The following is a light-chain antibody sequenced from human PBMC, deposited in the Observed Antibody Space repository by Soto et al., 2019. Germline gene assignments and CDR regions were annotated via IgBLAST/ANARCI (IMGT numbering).Light chain of an antibody. Sequence: EIVLTQSPGTLSLSPGERATLSCRASQSVSSNYLAWYQQRPGQAPRLLIYGASSRATGIPDRFSGSGSGTDFTLTISRLEPEDFAVYYCQQYGTSPITFGQGTRLEIK. CDR2: GAS. V-gene: IGKV3-20*01. CDR1: QSVSSNY. J-gene: IGKJ5*01. CDR3: QQYGTSPIT.